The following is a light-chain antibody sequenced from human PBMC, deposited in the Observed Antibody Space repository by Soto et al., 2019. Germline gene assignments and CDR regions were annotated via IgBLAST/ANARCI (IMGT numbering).Light chain of an antibody. J-gene: IGKJ2*01. CDR1: QSISSW. CDR2: DAS. CDR3: QQYNSFPHT. V-gene: IGKV1-5*01. Sequence: IQMTQSPASLSASVGDRVTITCRASQSISSWLAWYQQKPGKAPNLLIYDASSLESGVPSRFSGRGSGTDFTLTISSLQPDDFATYYCQQYNSFPHTFGQGTKVDIK.